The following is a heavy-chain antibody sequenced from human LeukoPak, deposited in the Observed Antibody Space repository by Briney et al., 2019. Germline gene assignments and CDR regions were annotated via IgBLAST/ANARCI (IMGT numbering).Heavy chain of an antibody. CDR2: ISSSSSYI. V-gene: IGHV3-21*01. CDR3: AREAITMVRGVIDY. CDR1: GFTFSSYS. D-gene: IGHD3-10*01. Sequence: PGGSLRLSCAASGFTFSSYSMNWVRQAPGKGLEWVSSISSSSSYIYYADSVKGRFTISRDNAKNSLYLQMNSLRAEDTAVYYCAREAITMVRGVIDYWGQGSPVTVSS. J-gene: IGHJ4*02.